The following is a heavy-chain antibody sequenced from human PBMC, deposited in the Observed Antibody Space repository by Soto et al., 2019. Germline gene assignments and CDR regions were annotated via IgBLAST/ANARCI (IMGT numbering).Heavy chain of an antibody. Sequence: GASVKVSCKASGGTFSSYAISWVRQAPGQGLEWMGGIIPIFGTANYAQKFQGRVTITADESTSTAYMELSSLRSEDTAVYYCATHPFIPPHYYFDYWGQGTLVTVSS. V-gene: IGHV1-69*13. CDR2: IIPIFGTA. D-gene: IGHD3-16*02. CDR1: GGTFSSYA. J-gene: IGHJ4*02. CDR3: ATHPFIPPHYYFDY.